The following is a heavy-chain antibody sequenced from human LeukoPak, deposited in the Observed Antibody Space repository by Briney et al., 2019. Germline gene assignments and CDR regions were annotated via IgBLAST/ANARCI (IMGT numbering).Heavy chain of an antibody. J-gene: IGHJ4*02. CDR1: GGSISSYY. CDR2: IYYSGGT. CDR3: ARVSIRDSSGYPGYFDY. Sequence: PSETLSLTCTVSGGSISSYYWSWIRQPPGKGLEWIGYIYYSGGTNYNPSLKSRVTISVDTSKNQFSLKLSSVTAADTAVYYCARVSIRDSSGYPGYFDYWGQGTLVTVSS. D-gene: IGHD3-22*01. V-gene: IGHV4-59*01.